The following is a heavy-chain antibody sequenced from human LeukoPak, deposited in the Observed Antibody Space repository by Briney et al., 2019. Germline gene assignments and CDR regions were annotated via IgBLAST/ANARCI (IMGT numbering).Heavy chain of an antibody. CDR3: ARLVAVTDFDY. CDR1: GFTFSSYS. J-gene: IGHJ4*02. Sequence: GGSLRLSCAASGFTFSSYSMNCVRQAPGKGLEWVSSISSSSSYIYYADSVKGRFTISRDNAKNSLYLQMNSLRAEDTAVYYCARLVAVTDFDYWGQGTLVTVSS. V-gene: IGHV3-21*01. CDR2: ISSSSSYI. D-gene: IGHD4-17*01.